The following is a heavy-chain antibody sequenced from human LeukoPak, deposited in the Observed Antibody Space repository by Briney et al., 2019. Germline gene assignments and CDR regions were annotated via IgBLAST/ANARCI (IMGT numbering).Heavy chain of an antibody. D-gene: IGHD7-27*01. CDR2: IFHSGST. J-gene: IGHJ3*01. Sequence: SETLSLTCAVSGYSISSGYYWGWIRQPPGKGLEWIATIFHSGSTYYNPSLESRVTISVDTSRNQFSLRLRSVTAADTAMYYCARHSQWGIIPWASDVWGQGTMVTVSS. CDR3: ARHSQWGIIPWASDV. CDR1: GYSISSGYY. V-gene: IGHV4-38-2*01.